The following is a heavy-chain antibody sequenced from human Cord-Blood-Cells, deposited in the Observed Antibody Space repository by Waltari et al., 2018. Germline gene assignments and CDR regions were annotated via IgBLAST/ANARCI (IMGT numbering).Heavy chain of an antibody. CDR1: GFPFADYA. J-gene: IGHJ3*02. Sequence: EVQLVESGGGLVQPGRSLRLSCAASGFPFADYAMPWVRQAPGKGLEWVSGISWNSGSIGYADSVKGRFTISRDNAKNSLYLQMNSLRAEDTALYYCAKEDGAFDIWGQGTMVTVSS. CDR3: AKEDGAFDI. V-gene: IGHV3-9*01. CDR2: ISWNSGSI.